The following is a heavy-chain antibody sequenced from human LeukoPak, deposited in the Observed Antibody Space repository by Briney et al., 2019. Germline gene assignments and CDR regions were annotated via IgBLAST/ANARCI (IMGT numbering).Heavy chain of an antibody. D-gene: IGHD3-22*01. Sequence: ASVKVSCKASGYTFTSYGISWVRQAPGQGLEWMGWISAYNGNTNYSQKLQGRVTITTDTSTSTAYMELRSMRSDDTAVYYCAREIDYDSSGYHTVDAFDIWGQGTMVTVSS. CDR2: ISAYNGNT. CDR3: AREIDYDSSGYHTVDAFDI. CDR1: GYTFTSYG. J-gene: IGHJ3*02. V-gene: IGHV1-18*01.